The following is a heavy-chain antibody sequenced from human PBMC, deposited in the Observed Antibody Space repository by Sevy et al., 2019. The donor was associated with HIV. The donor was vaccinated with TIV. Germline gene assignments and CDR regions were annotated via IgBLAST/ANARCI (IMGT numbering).Heavy chain of an antibody. J-gene: IGHJ4*02. Sequence: GGSLRLSCAASGFTFSSYGMHWVRQAPGKGLEWVAVISYDGSNKYYADSVKGRFTISRDNSKNTLYLQMNSLRAEDTAVYYCAKEGGYSYGFYYWGQGTLVTVSS. CDR3: AKEGGYSYGFYY. CDR1: GFTFSSYG. CDR2: ISYDGSNK. D-gene: IGHD5-18*01. V-gene: IGHV3-30*18.